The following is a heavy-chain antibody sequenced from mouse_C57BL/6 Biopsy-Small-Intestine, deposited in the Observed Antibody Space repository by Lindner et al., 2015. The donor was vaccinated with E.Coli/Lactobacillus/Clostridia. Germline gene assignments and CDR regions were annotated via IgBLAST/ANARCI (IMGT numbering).Heavy chain of an antibody. CDR1: GYSFTAYN. J-gene: IGHJ2*01. V-gene: IGHV1-39*01. CDR2: INPYHGNT. CDR3: ARDWDYFDY. Sequence: VQLQESGAELVKPGTSVTISCKASGYSFTAYNMNWVKQSHGESLEWIGTINPYHGNTIYNQKFTGKATLTVDKSSSTAYMQLSSLTSEDSAVYYCARDWDYFDYWGQGTTLTVSS. D-gene: IGHD4-1*01.